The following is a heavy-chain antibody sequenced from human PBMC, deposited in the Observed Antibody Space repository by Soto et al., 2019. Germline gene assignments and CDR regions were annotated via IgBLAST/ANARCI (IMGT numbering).Heavy chain of an antibody. D-gene: IGHD4-17*01. CDR3: ARVNTVTNNWFDP. J-gene: IGHJ5*02. CDR2: IIPILGID. V-gene: IGHV1-69*02. CDR1: GGTFSSYT. Sequence: ASVKVSCKASGGTFSSYTISWVRQAPGQGLEWMGRIIPILGIDNYAQKFQGRVTITADKSTSTAYMELSSLRSEDTAVYYCARVNTVTNNWFDPWGQGTLVTVSS.